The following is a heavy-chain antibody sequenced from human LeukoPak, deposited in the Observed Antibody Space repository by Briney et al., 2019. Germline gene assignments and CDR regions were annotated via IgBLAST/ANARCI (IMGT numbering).Heavy chain of an antibody. CDR2: IGNSVNII. J-gene: IGHJ4*02. CDR3: ARAQGHCSSGSWYSGWY. Sequence: GGSLRLSCAASGFTFSDYYMSWIRQAPGKGLEWVSYIGNSVNIIHYADSVKRRFTISRDNARKSLYLQMNSLRAEDTAVYYCARAQGHCSSGSWYSGWYWGQGTLVTVSS. D-gene: IGHD2-15*01. CDR1: GFTFSDYY. V-gene: IGHV3-11*04.